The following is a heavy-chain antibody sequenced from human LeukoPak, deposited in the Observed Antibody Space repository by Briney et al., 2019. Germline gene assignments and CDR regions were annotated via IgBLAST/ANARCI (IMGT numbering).Heavy chain of an antibody. J-gene: IGHJ4*02. D-gene: IGHD6-19*01. Sequence: GGSLRLSCAASGFTFSSYGMQWVRQAPGKGLEWVAIIWYDGSYKYYAEFVKGRFIISRDNSKNTLYLQMNTLRAEDTAVYYCARSSTFHYWGQGTLVTVSS. CDR1: GFTFSSYG. CDR2: IWYDGSYK. V-gene: IGHV3-33*01. CDR3: ARSSTFHY.